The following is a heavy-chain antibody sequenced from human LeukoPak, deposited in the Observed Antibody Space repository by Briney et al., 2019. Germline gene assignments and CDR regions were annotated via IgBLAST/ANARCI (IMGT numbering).Heavy chain of an antibody. CDR2: ISYDGSNK. J-gene: IGHJ5*02. Sequence: GRSLRLSCAASGFTFSSYAMHWVRQAPGKGLEWVAVISYDGSNKYYADSVKGRFTISRDNSKNTLYLQMNSLRAEDTAVYYCAREGSKRFLEWLLYLWGQGTLVTVSS. D-gene: IGHD3-3*01. CDR3: AREGSKRFLEWLLYL. V-gene: IGHV3-30-3*01. CDR1: GFTFSSYA.